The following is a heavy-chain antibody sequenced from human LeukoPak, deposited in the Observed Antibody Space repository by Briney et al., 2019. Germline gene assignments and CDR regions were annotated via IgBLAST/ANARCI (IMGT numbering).Heavy chain of an antibody. CDR1: GGSINTYY. CDR2: IYYTGST. D-gene: IGHD3-10*01. J-gene: IGHJ6*02. Sequence: SDTLSLTCTVSGGSINTYYWNCILQPPGKGLQSIGYIYYTGSTNSNHSLKSRVTMSLDTSKNQFSLKLSSVTAEDTAVYYCARRGHSGFYGLDVWGQGTAVTVSS. CDR3: ARRGHSGFYGLDV. V-gene: IGHV4-59*08.